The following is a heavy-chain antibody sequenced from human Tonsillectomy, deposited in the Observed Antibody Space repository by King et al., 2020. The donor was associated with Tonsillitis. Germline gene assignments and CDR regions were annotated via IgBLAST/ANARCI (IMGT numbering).Heavy chain of an antibody. D-gene: IGHD3-10*01. J-gene: IGHJ5*02. Sequence: QLVQSGAGVKKPGSSVKVSCKASEATFNNYGISWVRQAPGEGLEWMGGINHLYGTATYAQKLQGRVTITADRSTSTAYMELRSLRSEDTAVYYCAGELNYWFDPWGQGTLVTVSS. CDR3: AGELNYWFDP. CDR2: INHLYGTA. V-gene: IGHV1-69*06. CDR1: EATFNNYG.